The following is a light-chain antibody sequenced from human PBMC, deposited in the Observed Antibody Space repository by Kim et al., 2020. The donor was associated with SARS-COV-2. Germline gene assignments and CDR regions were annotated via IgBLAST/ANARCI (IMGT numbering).Light chain of an antibody. CDR2: ATS. J-gene: IGKJ1*01. CDR3: EKYDRAPWT. CDR1: QDISNF. V-gene: IGKV1-27*01. Sequence: DIQMTQSPSSLSASAGDRVTITCRSSQDISNFLAWYQQKPGKAPKLLIYATSILHSGVPPRFSGSGSGTDFTLTISSLQPEEVASYYCEKYDRAPWTVGEGAKVDSK.